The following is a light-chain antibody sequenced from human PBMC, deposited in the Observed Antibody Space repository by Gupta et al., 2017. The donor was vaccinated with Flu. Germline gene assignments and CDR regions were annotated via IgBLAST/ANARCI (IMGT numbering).Light chain of an antibody. CDR3: QQFYSSPQT. CDR2: WAS. J-gene: IGKJ1*01. Sequence: SLGERATINCKTSQSVLYSSNNKSYLAWYQQKPGQPPKLLIYWASTRESGVPDRFSGSGSGTDFTLTITSLQAEDVAVYYCQQFYSSPQTFGRGTKVEIK. CDR1: QSVLYSSNNKSY. V-gene: IGKV4-1*01.